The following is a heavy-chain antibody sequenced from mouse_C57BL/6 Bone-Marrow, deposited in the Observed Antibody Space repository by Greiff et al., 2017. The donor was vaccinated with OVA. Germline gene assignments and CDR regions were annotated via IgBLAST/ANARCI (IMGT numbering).Heavy chain of an antibody. CDR2: ISNLAYSI. V-gene: IGHV5-15*01. CDR3: ERHTYGSSYAMDY. J-gene: IGHJ4*01. D-gene: IGHD1-1*01. Sequence: EVQGVESGGGLVQPGGSLKLSCAASGFTFSDYGMAWVRQAPRKGPEWVAFISNLAYSIYYADTVTGRFTISRENAKNTLYLEMSRTRSEDTAMYYCERHTYGSSYAMDYWGQGTSGTVSS. CDR1: GFTFSDYG.